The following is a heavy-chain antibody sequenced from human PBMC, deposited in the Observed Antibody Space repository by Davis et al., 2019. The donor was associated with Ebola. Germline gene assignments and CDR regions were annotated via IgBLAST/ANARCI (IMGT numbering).Heavy chain of an antibody. J-gene: IGHJ4*02. CDR1: GFTFSDYY. V-gene: IGHV3-11*01. CDR2: ISSSGSTI. D-gene: IGHD6-6*01. CDR3: TGSSYSSSSRDGDY. Sequence: GESLKISCAASGFTFSDYYMSWIRQAPGKGLEWVSYISSSGSTIYYADSVKGRFTISRDNAKNSLYLQMNSLKTEDTAVYYCTGSSYSSSSRDGDYWGQGTLVTVSS.